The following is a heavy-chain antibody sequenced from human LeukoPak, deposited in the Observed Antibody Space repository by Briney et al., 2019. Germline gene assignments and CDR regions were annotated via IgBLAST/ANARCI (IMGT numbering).Heavy chain of an antibody. J-gene: IGHJ3*02. CDR3: ARRRGYSYGGRWDAFDI. Sequence: SETLSLTCTVSGGSISTTSYFWAWIRQPPGKGLEWIGEINHSGSTNYNPSLKSRGTISVDTSKNQFSLKLSSVTAADTGVHYCARRRGYSYGGRWDAFDIWGQGTMVTVSS. V-gene: IGHV4-39*07. D-gene: IGHD5-18*01. CDR1: GGSISTTSYF. CDR2: INHSGST.